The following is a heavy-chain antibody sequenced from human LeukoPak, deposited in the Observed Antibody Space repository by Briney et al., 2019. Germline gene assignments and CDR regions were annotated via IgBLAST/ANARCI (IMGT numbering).Heavy chain of an antibody. J-gene: IGHJ6*04. CDR3: ARVLMITFGGVIAPDYYAMDV. D-gene: IGHD3-16*02. CDR1: GFTFSSYS. Sequence: GGSLRLSCAASGFTFSSYSMNWVRQAPGKGLGWVSSISSSSSYIYYADSVKGRFTISRDNAKNSLYLQMNSLRAEDTAVYYCARVLMITFGGVIAPDYYAMDVWGKGTTVTVSS. V-gene: IGHV3-21*01. CDR2: ISSSSSYI.